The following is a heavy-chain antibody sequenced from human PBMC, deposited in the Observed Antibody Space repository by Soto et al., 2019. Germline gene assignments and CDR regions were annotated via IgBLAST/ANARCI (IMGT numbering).Heavy chain of an antibody. CDR1: GYTFINYG. V-gene: IGHV1-18*01. CDR2: NSPSNGNT. CDR3: ARELFTMFGVVNDL. D-gene: IGHD3-3*01. J-gene: IGHJ5*02. Sequence: QVQLVQSGGEVRKPGASVTVSCKTSGYTFINYGIAWVRQAPGQGLEYMGWNSPSNGNTNYAQNFQGRVTMTTDTSTSTAYMELRSLTSDDTAVYHCARELFTMFGVVNDLWGQGTLVTVAS.